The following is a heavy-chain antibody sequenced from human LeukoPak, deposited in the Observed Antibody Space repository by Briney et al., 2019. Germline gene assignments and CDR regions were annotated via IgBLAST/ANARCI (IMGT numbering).Heavy chain of an antibody. J-gene: IGHJ5*02. CDR1: GNSISSYYYY. V-gene: IGHV4-61*02. Sequence: PSETLSLTCTVSGNSISSYYYYWSWVRQPAGKGLEWIGRVYPSGNTNYNPYNPSLTDRVTISIDASRNQFSLILTSVTAADTAVYYCARVPLSTTGTTKGWFDPWGQGTLVTVSS. CDR2: VYPSGNT. CDR3: ARVPLSTTGTTKGWFDP. D-gene: IGHD1-7*01.